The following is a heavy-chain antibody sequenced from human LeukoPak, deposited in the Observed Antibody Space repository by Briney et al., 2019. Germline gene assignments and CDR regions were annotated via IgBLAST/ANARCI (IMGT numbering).Heavy chain of an antibody. Sequence: GGSLRLSCAASGFTFSSYAMSWVRQAPGKGLEWVSSISSSSSYIYYADSVKGRFTISRDNAKNSLYLQMNSLRAEDTAVYYCARQGDDYDVWSGLDYWGQGTLVTVSS. V-gene: IGHV3-21*01. D-gene: IGHD3-3*01. J-gene: IGHJ4*02. CDR2: ISSSSSYI. CDR1: GFTFSSYA. CDR3: ARQGDDYDVWSGLDY.